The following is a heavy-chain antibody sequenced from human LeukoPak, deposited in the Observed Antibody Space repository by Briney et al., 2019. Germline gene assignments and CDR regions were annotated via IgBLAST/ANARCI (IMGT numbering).Heavy chain of an antibody. Sequence: GGSLRLSCAASGFTFSTYAMSWVRQAAGKGLEWVSLISGSGGGTYYADSVKGRFTISRDNSKNTLYLQMNSLRAEDTAVYYCARDGSGYYPSDYYYYGMDVWGQGTTVTVSS. J-gene: IGHJ6*02. CDR1: GFTFSTYA. CDR3: ARDGSGYYPSDYYYYGMDV. D-gene: IGHD3-3*01. CDR2: ISGSGGGT. V-gene: IGHV3-23*01.